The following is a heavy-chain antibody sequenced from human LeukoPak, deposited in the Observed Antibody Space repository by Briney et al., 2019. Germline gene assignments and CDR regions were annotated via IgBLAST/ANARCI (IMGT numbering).Heavy chain of an antibody. CDR1: GFPFSAYP. CDR2: ISYDGSTN. J-gene: IGHJ6*02. Sequence: GGALRLSCSASGFPFSAYPIHWVRQTPGKGLEWLAFISYDGSTNFYADSAKGRFTISRDNSKNTGYLQIISPRPDDTAVYYCATDGRNRGVMAMDVWGQGTTVTVSS. D-gene: IGHD3-10*01. V-gene: IGHV3-30-3*01. CDR3: ATDGRNRGVMAMDV.